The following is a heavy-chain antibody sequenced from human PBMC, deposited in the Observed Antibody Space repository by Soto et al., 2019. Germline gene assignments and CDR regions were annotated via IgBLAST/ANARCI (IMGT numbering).Heavy chain of an antibody. Sequence: QVQLVQSGAAVKKPGSSVEVSCKASGGTFSSYTISWVRQAPGQGLEWMGRIIPILGIANYAQKFQGRVTITADKPTSTAYMELSSLRSEDTAVYYCASLMSSGYYYGMDVRGQGTTVTVSS. CDR2: IIPILGIA. V-gene: IGHV1-69*02. D-gene: IGHD3-10*01. CDR3: ASLMSSGYYYGMDV. J-gene: IGHJ6*02. CDR1: GGTFSSYT.